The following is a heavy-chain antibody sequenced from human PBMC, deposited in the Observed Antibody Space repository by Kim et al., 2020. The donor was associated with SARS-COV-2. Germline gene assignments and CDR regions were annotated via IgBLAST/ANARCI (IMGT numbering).Heavy chain of an antibody. CDR1: GYSFTSYW. V-gene: IGHV5-51*01. J-gene: IGHJ3*02. Sequence: GESLKISCKASGYSFTSYWIGWVRQMPGKGLEWMGIIYPGDSDTRYSPSFQGQVIMSADQSISNAYLQWSSLKASDTAMYYCATHMQNYYGSGSYIRPPPPDTFDIWGQGTMVIVSS. CDR2: IYPGDSDT. D-gene: IGHD3-10*01. CDR3: ATHMQNYYGSGSYIRPPPPDTFDI.